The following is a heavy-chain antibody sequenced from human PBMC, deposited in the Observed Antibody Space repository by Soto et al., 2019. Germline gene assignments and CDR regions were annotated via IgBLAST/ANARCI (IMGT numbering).Heavy chain of an antibody. CDR1: GFTLTSYW. V-gene: IGHV5-51*01. CDR3: AKHEGYCSTTTCSNFDY. D-gene: IGHD2-2*01. CDR2: IYPGDSDS. J-gene: IGHJ4*02. Sequence: EVQLVQSGAEVKKPGESLKISCKGSGFTLTSYWIAWVRQMPGKGLEWMGIIYPGDSDSSYSPSFQGQVTISADKSINPAYLHWSSLKASDTAIYYCAKHEGYCSTTTCSNFDYWGQGTLVTVSS.